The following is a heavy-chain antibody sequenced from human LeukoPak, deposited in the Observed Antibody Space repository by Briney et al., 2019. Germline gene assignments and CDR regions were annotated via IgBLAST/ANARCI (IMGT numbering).Heavy chain of an antibody. Sequence: SVKVSCKASGGTFSSYAISWVRQAPGQGLEWMGGIIPIFGTANYAQKFQGRVTITADESTSTAYMELSSLRSEDTAVYYCARVPITMIVSYYFDYWGQGTLVTVSS. CDR1: GGTFSSYA. D-gene: IGHD3-22*01. CDR3: ARVPITMIVSYYFDY. V-gene: IGHV1-69*01. CDR2: IIPIFGTA. J-gene: IGHJ4*02.